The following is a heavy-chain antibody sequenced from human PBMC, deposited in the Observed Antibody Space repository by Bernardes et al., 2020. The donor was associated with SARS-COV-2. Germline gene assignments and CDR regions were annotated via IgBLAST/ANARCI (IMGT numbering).Heavy chain of an antibody. Sequence: ASVKVSCKASGYTFTSYDINWVRQATGQGLEWMGWMNPNSGNTGYAQKFQGRVTMTRNTSIRTAYMELSSLRSEDTAVYYCASGGEYSDAFDIWGQGTMVTVSS. J-gene: IGHJ3*02. CDR3: ASGGEYSDAFDI. V-gene: IGHV1-8*01. D-gene: IGHD3-16*01. CDR1: GYTFTSYD. CDR2: MNPNSGNT.